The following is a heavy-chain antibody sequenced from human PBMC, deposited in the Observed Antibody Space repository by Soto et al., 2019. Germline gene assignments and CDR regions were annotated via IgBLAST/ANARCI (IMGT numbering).Heavy chain of an antibody. V-gene: IGHV4-34*01. CDR1: GGSFSGYY. CDR2: INHSGST. Sequence: PSETLSLTCAAYGGSFSGYYWSWIRQPPGKGLEWIGEINHSGSTNYNPSLKSRVTISVDTSKNQFSLKLSSVTAADTAVYYCARSGTMKRYDIWGQGTMVTVSS. J-gene: IGHJ3*02. CDR3: ARSGTMKRYDI. D-gene: IGHD1-26*01.